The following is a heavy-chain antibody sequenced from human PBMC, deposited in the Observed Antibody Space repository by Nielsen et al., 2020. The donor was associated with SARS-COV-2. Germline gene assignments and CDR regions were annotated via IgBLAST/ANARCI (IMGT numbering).Heavy chain of an antibody. CDR3: ARVGKQTYDILTGYYIAFPDYYGMDV. CDR2: INPSGGST. CDR1: GYTFTSYY. Sequence: ASVKVSCKASGYTFTSYYMHWVRQAPGRGLEWMGIINPSGGSTSYAQKFQGRVTMTRDTSTSTVYMELSSLRSEDTAVYYCARVGKQTYDILTGYYIAFPDYYGMDVWGQGTTVTVSS. D-gene: IGHD3-9*01. V-gene: IGHV1-46*01. J-gene: IGHJ6*02.